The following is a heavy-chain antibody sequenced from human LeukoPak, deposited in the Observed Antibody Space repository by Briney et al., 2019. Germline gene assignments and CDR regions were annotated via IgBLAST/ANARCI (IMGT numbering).Heavy chain of an antibody. CDR3: ARDTYPERLLKTSYYYYYYGMDV. CDR1: GGSISSYY. Sequence: PSETLSLTCTVSGGSISSYYWSWIRQPAGKGLEWIGRIYTSGSTNYNPSLKSRVTMSVDTSKNQFSLKLSSVTAADTAVYYCARDTYPERLLKTSYYYYYYGMDVWGQGTTVTVSS. CDR2: IYTSGST. J-gene: IGHJ6*02. D-gene: IGHD1-1*01. V-gene: IGHV4-4*07.